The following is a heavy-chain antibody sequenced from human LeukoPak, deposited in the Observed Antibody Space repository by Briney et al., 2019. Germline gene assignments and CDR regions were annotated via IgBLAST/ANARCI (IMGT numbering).Heavy chain of an antibody. CDR2: INHSGST. CDR1: GGSFSGYY. J-gene: IGHJ4*02. Sequence: PSETLSLTCAVYGGSFSGYYWSWIRQPPGKGLEWIGEINHSGSTNYNPSLKSRVTISVDTSKNQFSLKLSSVTAADTAVYYCARCQRRDVASDYWGQGTLVTVSS. CDR3: ARCQRRDVASDY. V-gene: IGHV4-34*01. D-gene: IGHD2-21*01.